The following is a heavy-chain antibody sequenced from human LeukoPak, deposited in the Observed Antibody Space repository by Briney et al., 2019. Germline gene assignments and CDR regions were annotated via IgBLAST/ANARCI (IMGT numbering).Heavy chain of an antibody. Sequence: GGSLRLSCAASGFTFSSYGMHWVRQAPGKGLEWVAFIRYDGSNKYYADSVKGRFTISRDNAKNSLYLQMSSLRAEDTAVYYCASTAELSYYDFWSGSVPLDYWGQGTLVTVSS. CDR3: ASTAELSYYDFWSGSVPLDY. J-gene: IGHJ4*02. V-gene: IGHV3-30*02. CDR2: IRYDGSNK. CDR1: GFTFSSYG. D-gene: IGHD3-3*01.